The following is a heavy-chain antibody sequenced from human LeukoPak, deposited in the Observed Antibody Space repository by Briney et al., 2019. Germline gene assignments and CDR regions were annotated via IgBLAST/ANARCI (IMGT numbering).Heavy chain of an antibody. CDR2: ISSSTI. J-gene: IGHJ4*02. CDR1: GFTFSSYS. D-gene: IGHD1-1*01. CDR3: ARGPGTTYSY. V-gene: IGHV3-48*02. Sequence: GGSLRLSCAASGFTFSSYSMNWVRQAPGKGLEWVSSISSSTIYYADSVKGRFTISRDNAKNSLYLQMNSLRDEDTAVYYCARGPGTTYSYWGQGTLVTVSS.